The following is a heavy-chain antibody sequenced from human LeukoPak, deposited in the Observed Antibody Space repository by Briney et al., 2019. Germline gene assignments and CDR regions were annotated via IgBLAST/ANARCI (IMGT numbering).Heavy chain of an antibody. CDR1: GYSFTSYG. D-gene: IGHD6-19*01. Sequence: ASVKVSCKASGYSFTSYGISWVRQAPGQGLEWMGWISTYNGKTNSAQKFQGRVTMTTDTSTSTAYMELRSLRSHDTAVYYCARGGPRIAVPGTVLWGQGTLVTVSS. CDR2: ISTYNGKT. V-gene: IGHV1-18*01. CDR3: ARGGPRIAVPGTVL. J-gene: IGHJ4*02.